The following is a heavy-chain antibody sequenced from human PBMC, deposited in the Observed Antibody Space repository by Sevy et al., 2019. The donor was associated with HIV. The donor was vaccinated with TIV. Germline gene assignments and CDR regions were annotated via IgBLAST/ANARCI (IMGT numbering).Heavy chain of an antibody. D-gene: IGHD3-16*01. CDR1: GFTFSSDD. CDR2: IGTAGDT. CDR3: ARGGRYAGSFLPYYFDY. J-gene: IGHJ4*02. V-gene: IGHV3-13*01. Sequence: GGSLRLSCAASGFTFSSDDMHWVHQATGKGLEWVSAIGTAGDTYYPGSVKGRFTISRENAKNSLYLQMNSLRAGDTAVYYCARGGRYAGSFLPYYFDYWGQGTLVTVSS.